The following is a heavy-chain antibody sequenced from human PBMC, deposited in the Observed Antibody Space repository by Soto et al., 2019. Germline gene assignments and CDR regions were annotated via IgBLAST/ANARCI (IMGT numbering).Heavy chain of an antibody. J-gene: IGHJ5*02. Sequence: SETLSLTCTVSGGSISSSSYYWGWIRQPPGKGLEWIGSIYYSGSTYYNPSLKSRVTISVDTSKNQFSLKLSSVTAADTAVYYCARHRHDFWSGYYLPNWFDPWGQGTLVTVSS. V-gene: IGHV4-39*01. CDR1: GGSISSSSYY. D-gene: IGHD3-3*01. CDR3: ARHRHDFWSGYYLPNWFDP. CDR2: IYYSGST.